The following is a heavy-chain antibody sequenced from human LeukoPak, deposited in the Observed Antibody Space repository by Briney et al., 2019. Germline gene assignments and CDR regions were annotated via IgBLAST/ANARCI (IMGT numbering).Heavy chain of an antibody. J-gene: IGHJ3*02. CDR1: GGSISSYC. CDR3: ARLSVAAAGDAFDI. Sequence: SETLSLTCTVSGGSISSYCWSWIRQPAGKGLEWIGRIYTSGSTNYNPSLKSRVTMSLDTSKNQFSLKLSSVTAADTAVYYCARLSVAAAGDAFDIWGQGTMVTVSS. D-gene: IGHD6-13*01. CDR2: IYTSGST. V-gene: IGHV4-4*07.